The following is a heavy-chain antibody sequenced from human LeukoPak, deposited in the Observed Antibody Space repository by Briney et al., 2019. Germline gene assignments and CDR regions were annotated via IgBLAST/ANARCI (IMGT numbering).Heavy chain of an antibody. V-gene: IGHV1-58*01. CDR1: GFTFTSSA. CDR2: IVVGSGNT. Sequence: SVKVSCKASGFTFTSSAVQWVRQARGQRLEWIGWIVVGSGNTNYAQKFQERVTITRNMSTSTAYMELSSLRSEDTAVYYCAADPLAADAFDIWGQGTMVTVSS. J-gene: IGHJ3*02. CDR3: AADPLAADAFDI. D-gene: IGHD2-15*01.